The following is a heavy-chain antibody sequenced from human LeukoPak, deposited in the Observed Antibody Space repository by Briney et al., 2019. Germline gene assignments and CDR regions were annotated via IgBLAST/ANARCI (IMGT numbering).Heavy chain of an antibody. V-gene: IGHV4-61*02. J-gene: IGHJ5*02. CDR1: GGSISSGSYY. CDR3: AREADRWFDP. Sequence: PSETLSLTCTVSGGSISSGSYYWSWIRQPAGKGLEWIGRIYTSGSTNYNPSLKSRVTISADTSKNQFSLKLSSVTAADTAVYYCAREADRWFDPWGQGTLVTVSS. CDR2: IYTSGST.